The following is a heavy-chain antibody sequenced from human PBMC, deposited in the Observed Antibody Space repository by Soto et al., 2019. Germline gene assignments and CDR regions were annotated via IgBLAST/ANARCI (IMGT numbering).Heavy chain of an antibody. J-gene: IGHJ4*02. D-gene: IGHD6-19*01. V-gene: IGHV1-18*04. Sequence: ASVKVSCKASGYTFYSYGISWVRQAPGQGLEWMGWISAYNDKINYAQNFQGRVTVTADTSTTTAYMELRSLRSDDTAVYYRARVHSSDWYVIDYWGQGTLVTVSS. CDR1: GYTFYSYG. CDR2: ISAYNDKI. CDR3: ARVHSSDWYVIDY.